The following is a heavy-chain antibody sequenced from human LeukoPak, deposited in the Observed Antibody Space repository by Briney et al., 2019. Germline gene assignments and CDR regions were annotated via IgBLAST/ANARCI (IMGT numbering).Heavy chain of an antibody. D-gene: IGHD1-26*01. J-gene: IGHJ4*02. V-gene: IGHV3-30*04. CDR2: ISYDGSNK. CDR1: GFTFSSYA. CDR3: AKDFRTPWWEQFDY. Sequence: GGSLRLSCAASGFTFSSYAMHWVRQAPGKGLEWVAVISYDGSNKYYADSVKGRFTISRDNSKNTLYLQLNSLRAEDTAVYYCAKDFRTPWWEQFDYWGQGTLVTVSS.